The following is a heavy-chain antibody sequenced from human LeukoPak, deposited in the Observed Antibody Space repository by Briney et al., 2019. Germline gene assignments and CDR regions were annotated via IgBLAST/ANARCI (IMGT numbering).Heavy chain of an antibody. CDR2: ISSSGDII. D-gene: IGHD3-3*01. V-gene: IGHV3-48*03. Sequence: PGGSLRLSCAASGFTFSSYEMNWFRQAPGKGLEWISYISSSGDIIYYADSVKGRFTISRDNAENSLYLQMNSLRAEDTVVYYCARSDCSDYWGQGTLVTVSS. CDR3: ARSDCSDY. J-gene: IGHJ4*02. CDR1: GFTFSSYE.